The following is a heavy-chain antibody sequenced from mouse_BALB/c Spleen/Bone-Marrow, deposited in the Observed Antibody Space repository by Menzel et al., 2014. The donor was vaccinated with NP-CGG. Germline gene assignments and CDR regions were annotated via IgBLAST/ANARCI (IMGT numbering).Heavy chain of an antibody. J-gene: IGHJ3*01. CDR2: ITPSTGYI. V-gene: IGHV1-4*01. CDR3: ARPRFAY. Sequence: AQRVESGTVLARPGVSVKMSCKASGYTFTSYWMHWIKQRPGQGLEWIGYITPSTGYIEYNQKFKDKATLTADKSSSTAYMQLSSLTSEDSAVYYCARPRFAYWGQGTLVTVSA. CDR1: GYTFTSYW.